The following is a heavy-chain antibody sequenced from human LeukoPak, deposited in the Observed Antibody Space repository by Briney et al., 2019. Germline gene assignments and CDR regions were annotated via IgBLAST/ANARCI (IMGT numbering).Heavy chain of an antibody. J-gene: IGHJ4*02. CDR2: ISSSGSTI. CDR3: AKSDCASDGCKLLNC. Sequence: GGSLRLSCAASGFTFSDYYMSWIRQAPGKGLEWVSYISSSGSTIYYADSVKGRFTISRDNSKNTLSLQMNSLRAEDTAVYYCAKSDCASDGCKLLNCWGQGTLVTASS. CDR1: GFTFSDYY. D-gene: IGHD5-24*01. V-gene: IGHV3-11*01.